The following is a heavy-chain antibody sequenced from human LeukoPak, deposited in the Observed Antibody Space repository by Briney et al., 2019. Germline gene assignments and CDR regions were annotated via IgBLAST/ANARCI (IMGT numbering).Heavy chain of an antibody. J-gene: IGHJ5*02. D-gene: IGHD6-19*01. V-gene: IGHV4-61*01. Sequence: PSETLSLTCTVSGGSVSSGSYYWSWIRRPPGKGLEWIGYIYNTGSTNYNPSLKHQITISLDTSKHQFSLGLSSVTAADTAVYSCARATTQWLVPVWFDPWGQGTLVTVSS. CDR3: ARATTQWLVPVWFDP. CDR2: IYNTGST. CDR1: GGSVSSGSYY.